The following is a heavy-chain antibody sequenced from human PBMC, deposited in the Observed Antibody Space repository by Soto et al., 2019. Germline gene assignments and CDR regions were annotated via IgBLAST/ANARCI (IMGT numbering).Heavy chain of an antibody. D-gene: IGHD6-19*01. J-gene: IGHJ6*02. Sequence: PGESLKISCKGSGYSFTSYWISWVRQMPGKGLEWMGRIDPSDSYTNYSPSFQGHVTISADKSISTAYLQWSSLKASDTAMYYCARRFVWLVRSYYYYGMDVWGQGTTVTVSS. CDR3: ARRFVWLVRSYYYYGMDV. CDR2: IDPSDSYT. CDR1: GYSFTSYW. V-gene: IGHV5-10-1*01.